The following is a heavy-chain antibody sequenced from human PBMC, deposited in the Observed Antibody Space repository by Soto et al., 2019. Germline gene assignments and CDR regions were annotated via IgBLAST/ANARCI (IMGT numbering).Heavy chain of an antibody. CDR3: ARESLNLADGVMHYYYGMDV. CDR2: IYYSGST. D-gene: IGHD2-8*01. CDR1: GGSISSGGYY. Sequence: SYILSLPCTVPGGSISSGGYYWSWIRQHPGKGLEWVGYIYYSGSTYYNPSLKSRVTISVDTSKNQFSLKLSSVTAADTAVYYCARESLNLADGVMHYYYGMDVWGQGTTVTVSS. V-gene: IGHV4-31*03. J-gene: IGHJ6*02.